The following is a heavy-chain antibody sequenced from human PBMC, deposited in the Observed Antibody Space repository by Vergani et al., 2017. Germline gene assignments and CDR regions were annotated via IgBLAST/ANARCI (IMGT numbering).Heavy chain of an antibody. CDR1: GFTFSSYA. Sequence: EVQLLESGGGLVQPGGSLRLSCAASGFTFSSYAMSWVRQAPGKGLEWVSAVSGSGTDKYYADSVKGRFSISRDNPKNTLFLQMDSLRAEDTAVYYCAKEFCGTGNCYGWNHLEVWGEGTSVTVSS. CDR3: AKEFCGTGNCYGWNHLEV. V-gene: IGHV3-23*01. J-gene: IGHJ6*04. D-gene: IGHD1-1*01. CDR2: VSGSGTDK.